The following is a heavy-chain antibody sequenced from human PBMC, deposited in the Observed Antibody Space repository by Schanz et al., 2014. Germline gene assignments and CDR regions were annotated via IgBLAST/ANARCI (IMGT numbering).Heavy chain of an antibody. CDR1: GYSFSAYY. Sequence: QVQLVQSGAELKNPGASVKVSCKASGYSFSAYYIHWMRQAPGQGLEWLGIINPSGVSTSSAQEFQGRVTMTRDTSTSTLQMELSSLRSEDTAVYYCARGGAYRSPSPVFYFDYWGQGTLVTVSS. J-gene: IGHJ4*02. D-gene: IGHD6-6*01. CDR2: INPSGVST. CDR3: ARGGAYRSPSPVFYFDY. V-gene: IGHV1-46*01.